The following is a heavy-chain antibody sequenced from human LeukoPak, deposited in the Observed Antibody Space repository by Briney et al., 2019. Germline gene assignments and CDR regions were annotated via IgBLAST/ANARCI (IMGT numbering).Heavy chain of an antibody. CDR1: GGSIGSGDYY. Sequence: SETLSLTCTVSGGSIGSGDYYWSWIRQPPGKGLEWIGYIYYSGSTYYNPSLKSRVTISVDTSKNQFSLKLSSVTAADTAVYYCARGLDEIFFDYWGQGTLVTVSS. V-gene: IGHV4-30-4*01. J-gene: IGHJ4*02. D-gene: IGHD6-19*01. CDR3: ARGLDEIFFDY. CDR2: IYYSGST.